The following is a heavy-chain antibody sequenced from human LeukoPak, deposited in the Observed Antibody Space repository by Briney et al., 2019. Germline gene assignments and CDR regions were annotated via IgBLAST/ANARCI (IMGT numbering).Heavy chain of an antibody. D-gene: IGHD2/OR15-2a*01. CDR3: ARGYFEKRSPPQLPFDY. CDR2: INWNGGST. J-gene: IGHJ4*02. V-gene: IGHV3-20*04. CDR1: GFTFDDYG. Sequence: GGSLRLSCAASGFTFDDYGMSWVRQAPGKGLEWVSGINWNGGSTGYADSVKGRFTISRDNAKNSLYLQMNGLRAEDTALYYCARGYFEKRSPPQLPFDYWGQGTLVTVSS.